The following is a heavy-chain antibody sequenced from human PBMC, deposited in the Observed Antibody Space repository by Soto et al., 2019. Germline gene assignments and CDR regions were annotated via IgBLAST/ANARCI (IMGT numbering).Heavy chain of an antibody. CDR3: AKEEGLGYSSGWDYYYYGMDV. D-gene: IGHD6-19*01. CDR1: GFTFSSYG. CDR2: ISYDGSNK. Sequence: QVQLVESGGDVVQPGRSLRLSCAASGFTFSSYGMHWVRQAPGKGLEWVAVISYDGSNKYYADSVKGRFTISRDNSKNTLYLQMNSLRAEDTAVYYCAKEEGLGYSSGWDYYYYGMDVWGQGTTVTVSS. J-gene: IGHJ6*02. V-gene: IGHV3-30*18.